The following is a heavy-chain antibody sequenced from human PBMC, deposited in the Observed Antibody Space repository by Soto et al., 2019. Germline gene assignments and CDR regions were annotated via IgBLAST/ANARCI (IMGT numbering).Heavy chain of an antibody. V-gene: IGHV2-5*02. CDR3: AHRMAVDGIDTFDF. D-gene: IGHD6-19*01. CDR2: IYWDDDK. J-gene: IGHJ3*01. Sequence: QITLKESGPTLVKPTQTLTLTCTFSGFSLITHAKGVGWIRQPPGKALEWLALIYWDDDKRYSPTLNSRLTITKDTSKNQVVLTMTNVDPVDTATSYCAHRMAVDGIDTFDFWGQGTMVTVSS. CDR1: GFSLITHAKG.